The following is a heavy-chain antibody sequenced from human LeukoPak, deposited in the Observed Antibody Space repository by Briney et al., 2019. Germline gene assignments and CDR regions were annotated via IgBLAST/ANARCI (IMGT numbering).Heavy chain of an antibody. CDR1: GFTFTNAW. J-gene: IGHJ6*02. D-gene: IGHD6-19*01. CDR3: AKDKPPYSSGWYRGYYYYGMDV. Sequence: GGSLRLSCVDSGFTFTNAWMSWVRQAPGKGLEWIGRIKSKTDGETTNYAEPVRGRFTISRDDSKSAVYLQMNSLKIEDTAVYYCAKDKPPYSSGWYRGYYYYGMDVWGQGTTVTVSS. CDR2: IKSKTDGETT. V-gene: IGHV3-15*01.